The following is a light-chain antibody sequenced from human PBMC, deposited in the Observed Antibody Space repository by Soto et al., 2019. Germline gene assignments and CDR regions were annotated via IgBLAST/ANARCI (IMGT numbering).Light chain of an antibody. CDR1: SSDVGGYNY. CDR2: DVR. CDR3: SSYTSSNTYV. V-gene: IGLV2-14*01. J-gene: IGLJ1*01. Sequence: QSVLTQPASVSGSPGQSITISCTGTSSDVGGYNYVSWYQQHPGKAPRLMIYDVRVRSSGVSNRFSGSKSGNKASLTISGLQAEDEADYYCSSYTSSNTYVFGTGTQLTVL.